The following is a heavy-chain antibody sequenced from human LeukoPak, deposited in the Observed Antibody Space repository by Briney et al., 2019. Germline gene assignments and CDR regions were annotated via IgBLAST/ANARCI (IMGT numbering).Heavy chain of an antibody. CDR1: LWTLTKLD. J-gene: IGHJ2*01. CDR2: MNPNTGNT. V-gene: IGHV1-8*01. CDR3: ARGRRGSSGPWSWYLDL. D-gene: IGHD3-22*01. Sequence: SVTVSCKRSLWTLTKLDIHELGPPTAQELDWVGWMNPNTGNTGYAQEFQGRVTMTRDTSIGTAYMELTNLRSEDTAVYYCARGRRGSSGPWSWYLDLWGRGTLVTASS.